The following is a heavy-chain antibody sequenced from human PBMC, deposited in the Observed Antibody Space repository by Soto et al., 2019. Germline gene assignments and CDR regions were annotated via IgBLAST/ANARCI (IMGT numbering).Heavy chain of an antibody. CDR1: GFTFSSYA. V-gene: IGHV3-30-3*01. Sequence: QVQLVESGGGVVQPGRSLRLSCAASGFTFSSYAMHWVRQAPGKGLEWVAVISYDGSNKYYADSVKGRFTISRDNSKNTLYLQMHSLRAEDTAVYYCARYITDPDYWGQGTLVTVSS. CDR2: ISYDGSNK. J-gene: IGHJ4*02. CDR3: ARYITDPDY. D-gene: IGHD3-10*01.